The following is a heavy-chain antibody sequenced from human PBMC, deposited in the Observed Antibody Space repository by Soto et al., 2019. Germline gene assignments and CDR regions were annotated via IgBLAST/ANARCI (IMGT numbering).Heavy chain of an antibody. CDR3: AKARTTDGFGP. V-gene: IGHV4-59*01. J-gene: IGHJ5*01. CDR2: IYYSGST. D-gene: IGHD1-1*01. Sequence: RRIRQPPGKGLEWIGYIYYSGSTNYNPSLKSRVTISVDTSKNQFSLKLSSVTAADTASNYSAKARTTDGFGPCGQAPFVTGSS.